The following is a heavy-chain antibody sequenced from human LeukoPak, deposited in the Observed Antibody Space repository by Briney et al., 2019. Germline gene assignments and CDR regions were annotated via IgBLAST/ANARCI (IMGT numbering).Heavy chain of an antibody. CDR2: INHSGST. CDR1: GGSFSGYY. Sequence: SETLSLTCAVYGGSFSGYYWSWIRQPPGKGLEWIGEINHSGSTNYSPSLKSRVTISVDTSKNQFSLKLSSVTAADTAVYYCARGRGCSGGSCLEYFQHWGQGTLVTVSS. V-gene: IGHV4-34*01. D-gene: IGHD2-15*01. J-gene: IGHJ1*01. CDR3: ARGRGCSGGSCLEYFQH.